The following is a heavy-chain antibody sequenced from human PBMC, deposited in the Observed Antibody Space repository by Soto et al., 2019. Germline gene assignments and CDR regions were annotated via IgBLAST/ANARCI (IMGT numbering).Heavy chain of an antibody. Sequence: PSDTLSLTCTVSGVSISSGDYYWSWIRQPPGKGLEWIGYIYYSGSTYYNPSLKSRVTISVDTSKNQFSLKLSSVTAADTAVYYCARVDYDFWSGYYNGYFDYWGQRTLVTVSS. CDR1: GVSISSGDYY. J-gene: IGHJ4*02. D-gene: IGHD3-3*01. CDR2: IYYSGST. CDR3: ARVDYDFWSGYYNGYFDY. V-gene: IGHV4-30-4*02.